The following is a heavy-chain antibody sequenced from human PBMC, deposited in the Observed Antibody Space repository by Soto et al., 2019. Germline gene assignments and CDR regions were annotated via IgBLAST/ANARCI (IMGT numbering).Heavy chain of an antibody. Sequence: SETLSLTYTVSGGSISSSSYYWGWIRQPPGKGLEWIGSIYYSGSTYYNPSLKSRVTISVDTSKNQFSLKLSSVTAADTAVYYCARRVSSGWSMRNWFDPWGQGTLVTVSS. CDR3: ARRVSSGWSMRNWFDP. CDR1: GGSISSSSYY. CDR2: IYYSGST. J-gene: IGHJ5*02. V-gene: IGHV4-39*01. D-gene: IGHD6-19*01.